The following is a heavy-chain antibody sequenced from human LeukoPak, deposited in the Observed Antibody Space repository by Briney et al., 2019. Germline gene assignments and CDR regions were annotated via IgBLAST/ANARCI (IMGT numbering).Heavy chain of an antibody. CDR2: IDHSGSA. CDR1: GGSFSDYF. Sequence: SVTLSLTCAVYGGSFSDYFWSWIRQPPGKGLEWIGEIDHSGSANYNPSLKSRVTISVDTSKSQFSLKMTSVTAADTSVYYCARREPVLRAGTDFWSQGTLVTVSS. D-gene: IGHD6-13*01. V-gene: IGHV4-34*01. CDR3: ARREPVLRAGTDF. J-gene: IGHJ4*02.